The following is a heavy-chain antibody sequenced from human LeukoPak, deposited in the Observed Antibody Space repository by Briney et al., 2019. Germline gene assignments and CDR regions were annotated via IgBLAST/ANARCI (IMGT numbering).Heavy chain of an antibody. Sequence: ASVKVSCKASGYTFTGYYMHWVRQAPGQGLEWMGRINTNSGGTNYAQKFQGRVTMTRDTSISTAYMELSRLRSDDTAVYYCARDPNYYDSSGYYYGEEYFQHWGQGTLVTVSS. CDR1: GYTFTGYY. V-gene: IGHV1-2*06. CDR2: INTNSGGT. D-gene: IGHD3-22*01. J-gene: IGHJ1*01. CDR3: ARDPNYYDSSGYYYGEEYFQH.